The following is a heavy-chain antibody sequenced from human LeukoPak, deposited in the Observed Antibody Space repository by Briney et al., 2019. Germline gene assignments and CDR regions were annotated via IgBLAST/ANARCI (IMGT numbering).Heavy chain of an antibody. D-gene: IGHD5-18*01. CDR1: GFTFSSYE. J-gene: IGHJ4*02. V-gene: IGHV3-48*03. CDR2: IGTSGSII. Sequence: GGSLRLSCAASGFTFSSYEMNWVRQAPGKGLEWVADIGTSGSIIYYADSVKGRFTISRDNAKNSLYLQMNSLRAEDTAVYYCARDSGHVDTAMAYDYWGQGTLVTVSS. CDR3: ARDSGHVDTAMAYDY.